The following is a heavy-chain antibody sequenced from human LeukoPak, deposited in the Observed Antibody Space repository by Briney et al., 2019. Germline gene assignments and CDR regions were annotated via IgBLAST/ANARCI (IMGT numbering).Heavy chain of an antibody. CDR2: IYPGDSET. Sequence: GESLKISCKGSGYSLTSYWIGWVRQMPGKGLEWMGMIYPGDSETRYSPSFQGQVTIAADESVGTAYLQWSSLKASDTAMYYCARPRGYCSSSSCYDFDFWGQGTLVTVFS. CDR1: GYSLTSYW. CDR3: ARPRGYCSSSSCYDFDF. J-gene: IGHJ4*02. V-gene: IGHV5-51*01. D-gene: IGHD2-2*01.